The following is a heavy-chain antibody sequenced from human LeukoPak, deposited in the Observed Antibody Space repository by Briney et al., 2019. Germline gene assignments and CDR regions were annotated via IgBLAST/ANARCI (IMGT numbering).Heavy chain of an antibody. J-gene: IGHJ4*02. D-gene: IGHD3-10*01. Sequence: SETLSLTCTVSGGSISSYYWSWIRQPPGKGLEGIGYIYYSGSTNYNPSLKSRVTISVDTSKNQFSLRLSSVTAADTAVYYCARASYGSGSYKYWGQGTLVTVSS. V-gene: IGHV4-59*01. CDR2: IYYSGST. CDR1: GGSISSYY. CDR3: ARASYGSGSYKY.